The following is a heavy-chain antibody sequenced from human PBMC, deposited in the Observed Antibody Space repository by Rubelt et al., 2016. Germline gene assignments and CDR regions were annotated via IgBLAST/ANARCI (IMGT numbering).Heavy chain of an antibody. CDR2: ISSSSSII. D-gene: IGHD1-1*01. Sequence: EVHLLDSGGGLVQPGGSLRLSCVDSGFSFSSNSMNWVRQAPGKGPEWVSFISSSSSIIHYADSVKGRFTISRDNAKNSGYLQMNSLGVEDTALYFCARRVEGMEHFDYWGQGTLVTVSS. CDR1: GFSFSSNS. CDR3: ARRVEGMEHFDY. J-gene: IGHJ4*01. V-gene: IGHV3-48*04.